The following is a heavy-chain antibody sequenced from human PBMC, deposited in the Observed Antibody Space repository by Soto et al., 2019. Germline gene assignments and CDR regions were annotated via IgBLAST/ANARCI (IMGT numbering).Heavy chain of an antibody. CDR3: SREYYYGSGPWN. CDR2: IIAYNFNT. Sequence: ASVKVSCKASGYTFTSYGISLVRQAPVQVLELIVWIIAYNFNTNYSQKLQGRFTITTYTSTITSYIELRILRSDDTAVYYCSREYYYGSGPWNWGQGTLVTFSS. V-gene: IGHV1-18*01. CDR1: GYTFTSYG. J-gene: IGHJ4*02. D-gene: IGHD3-10*01.